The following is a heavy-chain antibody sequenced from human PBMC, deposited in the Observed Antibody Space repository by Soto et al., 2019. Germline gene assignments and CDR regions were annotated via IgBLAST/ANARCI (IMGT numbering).Heavy chain of an antibody. V-gene: IGHV3-64*01. D-gene: IGHD5-12*01. CDR1: GFTFSSYA. CDR3: ARDRGSYAFDI. CDR2: ISSNGGST. J-gene: IGHJ3*02. Sequence: GGSLRLSCAASGFTFSSYAMHWVRQAPGKGLEYVSAISSNGGSTYYANSVKGRFTISRDNSKNTLYLQMGSLRAEDMAVYYCARDRGSYAFDIWGQGTTVTVSS.